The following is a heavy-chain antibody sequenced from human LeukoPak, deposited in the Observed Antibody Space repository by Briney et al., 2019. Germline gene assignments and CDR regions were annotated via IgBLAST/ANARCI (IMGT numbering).Heavy chain of an antibody. CDR3: ARGRWELRFDN. Sequence: SETLSLTCAVHGGSFSGYYWSWIRQPPGKGLEWIGEINHSGSTNYNPSLKSRVTISVDTSKNQFSLKLSSVTAADTAVYYCARGRWELRFDNWGQGTLVTVSS. D-gene: IGHD1-26*01. J-gene: IGHJ4*02. CDR1: GGSFSGYY. CDR2: INHSGST. V-gene: IGHV4-34*01.